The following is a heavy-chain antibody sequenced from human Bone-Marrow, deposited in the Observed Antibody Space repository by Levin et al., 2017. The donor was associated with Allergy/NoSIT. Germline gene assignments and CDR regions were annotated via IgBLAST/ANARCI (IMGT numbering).Heavy chain of an antibody. CDR2: IIPIFGTA. Sequence: PAASVKVSCKASGGTFSSYAISWVRQAPGQGLEWMGGIIPIFGTANYAQKFQGRVTITADKSTSTAYMELSSLRSEDTAVYYCARAALRRGYQLLFVLNWFDPWGQGTLVTVSS. J-gene: IGHJ5*02. CDR3: ARAALRRGYQLLFVLNWFDP. CDR1: GGTFSSYA. D-gene: IGHD2-2*01. V-gene: IGHV1-69*06.